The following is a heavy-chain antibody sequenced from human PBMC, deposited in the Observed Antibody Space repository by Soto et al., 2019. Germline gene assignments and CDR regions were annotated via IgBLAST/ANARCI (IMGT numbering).Heavy chain of an antibody. D-gene: IGHD3-9*01. J-gene: IGHJ6*02. CDR3: AKPEYYDILTGYYIYYYYGMDV. V-gene: IGHV3-23*01. CDR2: ISVSGGST. CDR1: GLTFSSYA. Sequence: EVQLLESGGGLVQPGGSLRLSWAASGLTFSSYAMSWVRQAPGKGLEWVSAISVSGGSTYYADSVKGRFTISRDNAKNTLYLQMNSLRAEDTAVYYCAKPEYYDILTGYYIYYYYGMDVWGQGTTVTVSS.